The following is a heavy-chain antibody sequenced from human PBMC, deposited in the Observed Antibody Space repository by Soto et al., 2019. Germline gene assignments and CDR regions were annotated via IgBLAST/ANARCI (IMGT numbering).Heavy chain of an antibody. CDR1: GGSISSGGYY. V-gene: IGHV4-31*03. J-gene: IGHJ6*04. CDR3: ARGRTIFGVVEPNTDV. Sequence: QVQLQESGPGLVKPSQTLSLTCTVSGGSISSGGYYWGWIRQHPGKGLVWIGYIYYSGSTYYNPSLKSRVTISVDTSKNQFSLKLSSVTAADTAVYYCARGRTIFGVVEPNTDVWGKGTTVTVSS. CDR2: IYYSGST. D-gene: IGHD3-3*01.